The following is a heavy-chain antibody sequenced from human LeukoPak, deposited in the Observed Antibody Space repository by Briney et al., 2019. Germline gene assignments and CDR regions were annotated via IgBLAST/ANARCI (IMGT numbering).Heavy chain of an antibody. J-gene: IGHJ4*02. D-gene: IGHD1-26*01. V-gene: IGHV3-7*01. CDR1: GFTFGTFW. CDR2: INQGARET. Sequence: PGGSLRLSCEASGFTFGTFWMSWVRQAPGKGLEWVANINQGARETNYVDSVKGRFTISRDNAKNSLYLQMNSLRAEDTAVYYCARDRAWELPPMGDLDYWGQGTLVTVSS. CDR3: ARDRAWELPPMGDLDY.